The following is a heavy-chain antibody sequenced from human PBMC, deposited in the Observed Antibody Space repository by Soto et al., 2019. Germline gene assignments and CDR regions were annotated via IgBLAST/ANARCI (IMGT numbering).Heavy chain of an antibody. Sequence: VQLEQSGAEVKKPGASVKVSCKASGYTFTGFLLHWVRQAPGQGLEWVGWINPNSGGTNYAQKFQGWVTMTRDTSISTAYMELSRLTSDPTAVYYCAFQHDGVVYWGQGSLVTVSS. CDR2: INPNSGGT. CDR1: GYTFTGFL. J-gene: IGHJ4*02. D-gene: IGHD2-2*01. V-gene: IGHV1-2*04. CDR3: AFQHDGVVY.